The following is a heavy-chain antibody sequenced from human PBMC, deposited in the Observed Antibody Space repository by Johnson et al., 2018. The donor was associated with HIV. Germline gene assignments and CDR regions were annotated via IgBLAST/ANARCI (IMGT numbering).Heavy chain of an antibody. V-gene: IGHV3-30*14. CDR2: ISYDGNNK. Sequence: QVQLVESGGGVVQPGRSLRLSCAASGFTFSSYAMHWVRQAPGKGLEWVAIISYDGNNKYYADSVKGRFTISRDNSKNTVYLQMNSLRAEDTALYYCAKGGIATRFFDIWGQGTMVTVSS. CDR1: GFTFSSYA. D-gene: IGHD6-6*01. J-gene: IGHJ3*02. CDR3: AKGGIATRFFDI.